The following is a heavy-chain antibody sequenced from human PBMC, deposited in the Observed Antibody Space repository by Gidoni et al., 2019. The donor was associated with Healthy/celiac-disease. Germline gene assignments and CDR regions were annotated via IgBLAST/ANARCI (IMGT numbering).Heavy chain of an antibody. CDR3: AREQRLFYYYGMDV. CDR2: IKQDGSEK. J-gene: IGHJ6*02. CDR1: GFTFSSYW. D-gene: IGHD1-1*01. Sequence: EVQLVESGGGLVQPGGSLRLSCAASGFTFSSYWMSWVRQAPGKGLEWVANIKQDGSEKYYVDSVKGRFTISRDNAKNSLYLQMNSLRAEDTAVYYCAREQRLFYYYGMDVWGQGTTVTVSS. V-gene: IGHV3-7*01.